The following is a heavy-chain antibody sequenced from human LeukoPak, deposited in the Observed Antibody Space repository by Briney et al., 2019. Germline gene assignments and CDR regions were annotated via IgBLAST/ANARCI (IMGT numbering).Heavy chain of an antibody. D-gene: IGHD2-2*01. V-gene: IGHV7-4-1*02. J-gene: IGHJ4*02. Sequence: ATVKVSCKASGYTFTSYAMNWVRQAPGQGLEWMGWINTNTGNPTYAQGFTGRFVFSLDTSVSTAYLQISSLKAEDTAVYYCARETSRHSSTSCYLDYWGQGTLVTVSS. CDR3: ARETSRHSSTSCYLDY. CDR1: GYTFTSYA. CDR2: INTNTGNP.